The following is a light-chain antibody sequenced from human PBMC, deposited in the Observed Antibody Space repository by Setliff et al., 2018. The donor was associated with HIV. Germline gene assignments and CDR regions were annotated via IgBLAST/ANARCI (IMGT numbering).Light chain of an antibody. CDR1: SSNIGNNY. CDR3: GTWDSSLSAGV. V-gene: IGLV1-51*02. Sequence: KSAISCSGSSSNIGNNYVSWYQQLPGTAPKLLIYENNKRPSGIPDRFSGSKSGTSATLGITGLQTGDEADYYCGTWDSSLSAGVFGTGTKVTV. CDR2: ENN. J-gene: IGLJ1*01.